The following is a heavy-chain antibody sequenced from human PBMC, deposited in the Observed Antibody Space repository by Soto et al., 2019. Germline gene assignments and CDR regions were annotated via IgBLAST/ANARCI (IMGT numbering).Heavy chain of an antibody. CDR1: RYRFSSCF. D-gene: IGHD6-6*01. CDR3: ARAPYSSSSFRSDY. CDR2: ISLSGGNT. J-gene: IGHJ4*02. V-gene: IGHV1-46*01. Sequence: GPSVEVCWKACRYRFSSCFRRWVQQAPGHGLEWMGIISLSGGNTNYAQKLQGRVAMTRDTSTNTVFMELSSLRSEDTAVYYCARAPYSSSSFRSDYRGKRTLVTVSS.